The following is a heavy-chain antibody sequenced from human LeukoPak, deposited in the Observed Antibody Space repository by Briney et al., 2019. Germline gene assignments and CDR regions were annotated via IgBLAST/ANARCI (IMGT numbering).Heavy chain of an antibody. D-gene: IGHD6-19*01. CDR2: TYFRSRWYN. V-gene: IGHV6-1*01. J-gene: IGHJ4*02. Sequence: SQTLSLTCAISGDSVSSIHGAWTWIRQSPSRGLEWLGRTYFRSRWYNEFAESLKGRMTIDPDTSKNQYSLQLTSVTPEDTAVYYCARDLGNTGWYTFDYWGQGTLVTVSS. CDR1: GDSVSSIHGA. CDR3: ARDLGNTGWYTFDY.